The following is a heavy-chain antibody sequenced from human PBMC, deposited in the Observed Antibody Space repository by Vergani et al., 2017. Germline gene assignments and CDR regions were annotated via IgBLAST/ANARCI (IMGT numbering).Heavy chain of an antibody. Sequence: EVQLLESGGGLVQPGGSLRLSCAASGFTFSTYAMTWVRQAPGKGLEWVSTISSDGGSTYYADSVKGRFTISRDNAKNSLYLQMNSLRAEDTAVYYCARDGRTRYCSSTSCLMDVWGQGTTVTVSS. CDR1: GFTFSTYA. CDR2: ISSDGGST. V-gene: IGHV3-23*01. J-gene: IGHJ6*02. CDR3: ARDGRTRYCSSTSCLMDV. D-gene: IGHD2-2*01.